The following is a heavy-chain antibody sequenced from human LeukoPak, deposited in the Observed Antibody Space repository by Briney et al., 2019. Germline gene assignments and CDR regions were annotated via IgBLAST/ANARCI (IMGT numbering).Heavy chain of an antibody. J-gene: IGHJ4*02. Sequence: GGSLRLSCAASGFTFNNYGMHWVRQAPGKGLEWVAFIRYDGSNTYYADSVKGRFTISRDNSKNTLYLQMNSLRAEDTAVYYRAKDLGIFSIVRGVNYFDYWGQGTLVTGSP. CDR2: IRYDGSNT. CDR1: GFTFNNYG. CDR3: AKDLGIFSIVRGVNYFDY. V-gene: IGHV3-30*02. D-gene: IGHD3-10*01.